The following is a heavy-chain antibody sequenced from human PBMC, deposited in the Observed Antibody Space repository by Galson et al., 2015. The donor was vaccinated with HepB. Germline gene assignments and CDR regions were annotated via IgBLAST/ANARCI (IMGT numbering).Heavy chain of an antibody. CDR3: AKTEEAYSKSAPFDY. CDR2: ISWNNGSI. CDR1: GFSFDDYA. Sequence: SLRLSCAASGFSFDDYAMHWVRQAPGKGLEWVSSISWNNGSIGYADSVKGRFTISRDNAKSSLYLQMNSLRPEDAAFYYCAKTEEAYSKSAPFDYWGQGTLVTVSS. J-gene: IGHJ4*02. V-gene: IGHV3-9*01. D-gene: IGHD4-11*01.